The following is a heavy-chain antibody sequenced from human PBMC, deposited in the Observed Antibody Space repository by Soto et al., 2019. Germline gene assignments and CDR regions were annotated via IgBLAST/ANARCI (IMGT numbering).Heavy chain of an antibody. CDR1: GFSLTTAGVG. CDR3: AHSRNLITEDAQVGDFDY. D-gene: IGHD3-16*01. Sequence: QINLKESGPTLVKPTQTLTLTCSFSGFSLTTAGVGVGWVRQSPGEALEWLALIYWDDDARYSPSLKTRLTIAKDTSKNPVVLKMTNMAPVDTATYYCAHSRNLITEDAQVGDFDYWGQGTLVTVSS. V-gene: IGHV2-5*02. J-gene: IGHJ4*02. CDR2: IYWDDDA.